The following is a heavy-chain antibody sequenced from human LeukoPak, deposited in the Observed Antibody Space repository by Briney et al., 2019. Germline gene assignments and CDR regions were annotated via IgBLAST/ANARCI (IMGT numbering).Heavy chain of an antibody. Sequence: ASVKVSCKASGYTFTGYYMHWVRQAPGQGLEWMGWINPNSGGTNYAKKFQGRVTMTRDTSISPAYMELSRLRSDDTAVYYCARLKYSYGYDYWGQGTLVTVSS. V-gene: IGHV1-2*02. D-gene: IGHD5-18*01. CDR1: GYTFTGYY. CDR2: INPNSGGT. CDR3: ARLKYSYGYDY. J-gene: IGHJ4*02.